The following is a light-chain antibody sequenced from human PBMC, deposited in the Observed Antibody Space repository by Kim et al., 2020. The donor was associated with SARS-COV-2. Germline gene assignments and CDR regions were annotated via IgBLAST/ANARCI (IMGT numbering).Light chain of an antibody. CDR2: GAS. V-gene: IGKV3-20*01. Sequence: EIVLTQSPGTLSLSPGERATLSCRASQSVSSSYLAWYQQKPGQAPRLLIYGASSRATGIPDRISGSGSGTDFTLTISRLEPEDFAVYYCQHYGSSSYTFGQGTKLEI. CDR1: QSVSSSY. J-gene: IGKJ2*01. CDR3: QHYGSSSYT.